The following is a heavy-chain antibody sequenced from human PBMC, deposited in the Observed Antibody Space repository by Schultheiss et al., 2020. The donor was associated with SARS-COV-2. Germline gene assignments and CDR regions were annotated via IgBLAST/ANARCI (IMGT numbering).Heavy chain of an antibody. Sequence: LETLSLTCTVSGGSISSYYWSWIRQPPGKGLEWIGYIYHSGSTNYNPSLKSRVTISLDTSKNHFSLKVSSVPSADTAVYYCARGRFSDAFDIWGQGTMVTVSS. CDR2: IYHSGST. V-gene: IGHV4-59*01. J-gene: IGHJ3*02. D-gene: IGHD3-3*01. CDR3: ARGRFSDAFDI. CDR1: GGSISSYY.